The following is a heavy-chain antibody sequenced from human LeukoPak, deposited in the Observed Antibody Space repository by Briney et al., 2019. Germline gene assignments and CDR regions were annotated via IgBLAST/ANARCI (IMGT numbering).Heavy chain of an antibody. CDR3: ASSPYYYGSGELRTFDY. V-gene: IGHV4-59*08. J-gene: IGHJ4*02. D-gene: IGHD3-10*01. Sequence: PSETLSLTCTVSGGSISSYYWSWIRQPPGKGLEWIGYLYYSGSTNYNPSLKSRVTISVDTSKNQFSLKLSSVTAADTAVYYCASSPYYYGSGELRTFDYWGQGTLVTVSS. CDR2: LYYSGST. CDR1: GGSISSYY.